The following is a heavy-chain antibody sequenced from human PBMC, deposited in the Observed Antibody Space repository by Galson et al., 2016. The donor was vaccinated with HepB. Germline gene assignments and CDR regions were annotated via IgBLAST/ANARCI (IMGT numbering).Heavy chain of an antibody. D-gene: IGHD2-2*01. J-gene: IGHJ3*02. CDR2: LSGSGGGT. V-gene: IGHV3-23*01. Sequence: SLRLSCADSRFTFPSYAMNWVRQAPGKGLEWVSSLSGSGGGTYYADSVKGRFTISRDKFKNTLYLQMNSLRAEDTAVYYCAASPRDTSWFRLVPRGFDIWGQGTMVTVSS. CDR3: AASPRDTSWFRLVPRGFDI. CDR1: RFTFPSYA.